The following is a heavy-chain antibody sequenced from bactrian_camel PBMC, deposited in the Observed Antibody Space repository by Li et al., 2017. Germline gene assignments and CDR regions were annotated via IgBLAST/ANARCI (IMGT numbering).Heavy chain of an antibody. Sequence: HVQLVESGGGSVQAGGSLRLACAASGFTLDDSDMAWYRQAPGNECELISTITIDGSTYYADSVKGRFTISQDKVENTLYLRMDSLTPEDTAMYYCKSSTKRVGICLAEYGHSYWGQGTQVTVS. V-gene: IGHV3S55*01. D-gene: IGHD3*01. J-gene: IGHJ4*01. CDR3: KSSTKRVGICLAEYGHSY. CDR2: ITIDGST. CDR1: GFTLDDSD.